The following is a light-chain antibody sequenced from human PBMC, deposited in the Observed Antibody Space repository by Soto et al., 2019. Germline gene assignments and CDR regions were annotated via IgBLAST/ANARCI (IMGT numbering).Light chain of an antibody. CDR1: STDPATYDL. V-gene: IGLV2-23*02. Sequence: QSVLTQPASVSGSPGQSITISCTGTSTDPATYDLVSWYQQHPGKAPQLIIYEVAKRPSGVSARFSGSQSGDTASLTISGLQAADEAYYYCCSRLFGEGTQLTVL. CDR2: EVA. J-gene: IGLJ2*01. CDR3: CSRL.